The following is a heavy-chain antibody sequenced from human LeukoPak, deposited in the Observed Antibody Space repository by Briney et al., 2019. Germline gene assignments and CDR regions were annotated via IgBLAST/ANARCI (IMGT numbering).Heavy chain of an antibody. CDR2: ISYDGSNK. V-gene: IGHV3-30*18. D-gene: IGHD2-15*01. CDR1: GITFSSYG. CDR3: AKDTHDCSGGSCYPRWFDP. J-gene: IGHJ5*02. Sequence: GGSLRLSCAASGITFSSYGMHWVRQAPGKGLEGVAVISYDGSNKYYADSVKGRFTISRDNSKNTLYLQMNSLRAEDTAVYYCAKDTHDCSGGSCYPRWFDPWGQGTLVTVSS.